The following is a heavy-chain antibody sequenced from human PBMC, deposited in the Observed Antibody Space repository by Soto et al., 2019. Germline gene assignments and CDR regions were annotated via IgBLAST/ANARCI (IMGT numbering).Heavy chain of an antibody. V-gene: IGHV1-69*02. J-gene: IGHJ6*02. CDR1: GGTFSSYT. CDR2: IIPILGIA. D-gene: IGHD2-15*01. Sequence: QVQLVQSGAEVKKPGSSVKVSCKASGGTFSSYTISWVRQAPGQGLEWMGRIIPILGIANYAQKFQGRVKITADKSTSTAYMELSSLRSEDTAVYNCARGTFCSGGSCPDHYYGMDVWGQGTTVTVSS. CDR3: ARGTFCSGGSCPDHYYGMDV.